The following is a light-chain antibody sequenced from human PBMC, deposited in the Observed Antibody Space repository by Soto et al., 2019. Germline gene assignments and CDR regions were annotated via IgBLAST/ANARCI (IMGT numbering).Light chain of an antibody. Sequence: DIVLTHSAGTLSLSPGGRATLSCRASQTVSGSYLAWFQQKPGQAPRLLIYDASTRAAGVPDRFSGSGSGTDFSLTINRLEPEDFAVYYCQHYGSSPWTFGQGTKVDIK. CDR3: QHYGSSPWT. J-gene: IGKJ1*01. CDR2: DAS. V-gene: IGKV3-20*01. CDR1: QTVSGSY.